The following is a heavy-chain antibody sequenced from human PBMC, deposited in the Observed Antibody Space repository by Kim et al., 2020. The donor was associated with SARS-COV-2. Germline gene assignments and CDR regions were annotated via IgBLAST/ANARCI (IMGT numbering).Heavy chain of an antibody. D-gene: IGHD2-21*01. V-gene: IGHV3-11*06. CDR1: GFTFSDYY. Sequence: GGSLRLSCAASGFTFSDYYMSWIRQAPGKGLEWVSYISSSSSYTNYADSVKGRFTISRDNAKYSLYLQMNSLRAEDTAVYYCARDRDSYCGGDCHLAFDIWGQGTMVTVSS. CDR3: ARDRDSYCGGDCHLAFDI. CDR2: ISSSSSYT. J-gene: IGHJ3*02.